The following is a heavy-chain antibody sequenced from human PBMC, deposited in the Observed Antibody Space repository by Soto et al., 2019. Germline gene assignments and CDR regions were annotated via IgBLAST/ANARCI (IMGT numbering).Heavy chain of an antibody. CDR2: ISYDGSNK. V-gene: IGHV3-30-3*01. CDR1: GFTFSSYA. D-gene: IGHD5-12*01. J-gene: IGHJ4*02. Sequence: GGSLRLSCAASGFTFSSYAMHWVRQAPGKGLEWVAVISYDGSNKYYADSVKGRFTISRDNSKNTLYLQMNSLRAEDTAVYYCVRDMTEGRDGYNPLALDYWGQGTLVTVSS. CDR3: VRDMTEGRDGYNPLALDY.